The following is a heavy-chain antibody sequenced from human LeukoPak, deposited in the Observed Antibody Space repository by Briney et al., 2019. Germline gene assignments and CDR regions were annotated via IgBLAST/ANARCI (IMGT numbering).Heavy chain of an antibody. Sequence: GGSLRLSCAASGGTFSSYAISWVRQAPGQGLEWMGGIIPIFGTANYAQKFQGRVTITADESTSTAYMELSSLRSEDTAVYYCARCSYGVSREWFDPWGQGTLVTVSS. CDR3: ARCSYGVSREWFDP. V-gene: IGHV1-69*01. J-gene: IGHJ5*02. CDR2: IIPIFGTA. D-gene: IGHD4-17*01. CDR1: GGTFSSYA.